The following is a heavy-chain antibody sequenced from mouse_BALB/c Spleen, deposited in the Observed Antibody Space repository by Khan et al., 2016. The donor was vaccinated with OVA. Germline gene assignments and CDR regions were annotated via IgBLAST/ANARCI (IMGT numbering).Heavy chain of an antibody. CDR2: ISPGSGDT. CDR3: ASSNYFGYTFAY. D-gene: IGHD1-2*01. Sequence: VKLLESGAELARPGASVKLSCKASGYTFTDYYINWVKQRTGQGLEWIGEISPGSGDTYYNEKFRGKDTLTADKSSSTVYMQLSSLTAESSSVYFCASSNYFGYTFAYCGHGPLVTVSS. V-gene: IGHV1-77*01. J-gene: IGHJ3*01. CDR1: GYTFTDYY.